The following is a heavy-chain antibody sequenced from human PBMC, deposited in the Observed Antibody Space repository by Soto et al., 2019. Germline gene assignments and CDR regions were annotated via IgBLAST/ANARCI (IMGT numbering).Heavy chain of an antibody. V-gene: IGHV1-69*13. CDR3: ARERAAAVNGMDV. CDR2: IIPIFGTA. Sequence: ASVKVSCKASGGTFSIYAISWVRQAPGQGLEWMGGIIPIFGTANYAQKFQGRVTITADESTSTAYMELSSLRSEDTAVYYCARERAAAVNGMDVWGQGTTVTVSS. D-gene: IGHD6-13*01. J-gene: IGHJ6*02. CDR1: GGTFSIYA.